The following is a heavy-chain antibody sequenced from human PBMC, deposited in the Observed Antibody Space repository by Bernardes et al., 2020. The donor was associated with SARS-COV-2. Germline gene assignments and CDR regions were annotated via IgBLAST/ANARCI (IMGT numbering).Heavy chain of an antibody. CDR2: INHSGST. V-gene: IGHV4-34*01. Sequence: SETLSLTCAVYGGSFRGYYWSWIRQPPGQGLEWIGEINHSGSTNYNPSLKSRVTISVDTSKNQFSLKLSSVTAADTAVYYCARGGPVLRYFDWLLRYGMDVWGQGTTVTVSS. D-gene: IGHD3-9*01. CDR3: ARGGPVLRYFDWLLRYGMDV. J-gene: IGHJ6*02. CDR1: GGSFRGYY.